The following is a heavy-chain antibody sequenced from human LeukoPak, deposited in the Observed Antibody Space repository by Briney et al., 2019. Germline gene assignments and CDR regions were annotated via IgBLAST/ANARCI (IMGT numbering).Heavy chain of an antibody. CDR2: ISSSSSYI. CDR3: ARETAAAGIYYYYYMDV. V-gene: IGHV3-21*01. J-gene: IGHJ6*03. Sequence: TGGSLRLSCAASGFTFSSYSMNWVRQAPGKGLEWVSSISSSSSYIYYADSVKGRFTISRDNAKNSLYLQMNSLRAEDTAVYYCARETAAAGIYYYYYMDVWGKGTTVTVSS. CDR1: GFTFSSYS. D-gene: IGHD6-13*01.